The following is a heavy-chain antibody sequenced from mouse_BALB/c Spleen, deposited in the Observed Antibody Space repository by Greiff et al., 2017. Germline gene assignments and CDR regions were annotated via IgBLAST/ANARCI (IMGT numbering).Heavy chain of an antibody. Sequence: VQLQQPGSELVKPGASVKISCKASGYSFTGYYMHWVKQSHGKSLEWIGRVNPNNGGTSYNQKFKGKAILTVDKSSSTAYMELRSLTSEDSAVYYCARGYYYGSSYCWYFDVWGAGTTVTVSS. CDR2: VNPNNGGT. D-gene: IGHD1-1*01. CDR3: ARGYYYGSSYCWYFDV. V-gene: IGHV1-26*01. J-gene: IGHJ1*01. CDR1: GYSFTGYY.